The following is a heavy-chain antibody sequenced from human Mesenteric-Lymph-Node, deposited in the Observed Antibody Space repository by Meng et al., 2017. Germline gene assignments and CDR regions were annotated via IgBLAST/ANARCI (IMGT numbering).Heavy chain of an antibody. V-gene: IGHV4-59*08. CDR3: ARQSGYFDY. D-gene: IGHD3-10*01. CDR1: GGSISSYY. Sequence: QVQLHESGPGLLKPSETLPFPCTVSGGSISSYYWSWIRQPPGKGLEWIGHIYYSGSTNYNPSLKSRVTISVDTSKNQFSLKLSSVTATDTAVYYCARQSGYFDYWGQGTLVTVSS. J-gene: IGHJ4*02. CDR2: IYYSGST.